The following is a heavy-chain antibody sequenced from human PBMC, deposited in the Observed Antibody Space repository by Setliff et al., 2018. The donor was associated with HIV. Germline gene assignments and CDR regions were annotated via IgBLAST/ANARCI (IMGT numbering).Heavy chain of an antibody. CDR1: GGSFSGYY. D-gene: IGHD3-22*01. J-gene: IGHJ3*01. CDR3: ARLWAYYDRSGRTAFDV. CDR2: INHSGST. V-gene: IGHV4-34*01. Sequence: ETLSLTCAVYGGSFSGYYWSWVRQPPGKGLEWIGEINHSGSTNYNPSLESRVTISGDTSKNHFSLKLTSVTAADTAVYYCARLWAYYDRSGRTAFDVWGQGTMVTVSS.